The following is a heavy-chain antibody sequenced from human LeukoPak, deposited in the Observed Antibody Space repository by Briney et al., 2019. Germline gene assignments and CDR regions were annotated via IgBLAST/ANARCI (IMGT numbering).Heavy chain of an antibody. CDR2: IRYDGSNK. J-gene: IGHJ4*02. CDR3: AKENY. CDR1: GYTFSSYG. Sequence: GGSLRLSCAASGYTFSSYGMHWVRQAPGKGLEWVAFIRYDGSNKYYADSVKGPFTIARDNFKSTLYLQMNSLRAEDKAGYYCAKENYWGQGTLVTVSS. V-gene: IGHV3-30*02.